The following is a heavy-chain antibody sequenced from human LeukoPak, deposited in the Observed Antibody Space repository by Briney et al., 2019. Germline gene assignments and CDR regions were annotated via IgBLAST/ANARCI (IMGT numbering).Heavy chain of an antibody. J-gene: IGHJ4*02. CDR2: VYSGGST. D-gene: IGHD3-22*01. V-gene: IGHV3-66*01. CDR1: GFTFSSYA. CDR3: ARGDYYDSSGYRD. Sequence: GGSLRLSCAASGFTFSSYAMSWVRQAPGKGLEWVSVVYSGGSTYYADSVKGRFTISRDNSKNTLYLQMNSLRAEDTAVYYCARGDYYDSSGYRDWGQGTLVTVSS.